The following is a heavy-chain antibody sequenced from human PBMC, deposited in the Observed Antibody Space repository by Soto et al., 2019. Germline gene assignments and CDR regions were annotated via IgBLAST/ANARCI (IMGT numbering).Heavy chain of an antibody. Sequence: GASVKVSCKASGYTFTSYYMHWVRQAPGQGLESMGIINPSGGSTSYAQKFQGRVTMTRDTSTSTVYMELSSLRSEDTAVYYCARGGYDSSGYFVLAPMYYFDYWGQGTLVTVSS. CDR2: INPSGGST. D-gene: IGHD3-22*01. J-gene: IGHJ4*02. CDR1: GYTFTSYY. V-gene: IGHV1-46*03. CDR3: ARGGYDSSGYFVLAPMYYFDY.